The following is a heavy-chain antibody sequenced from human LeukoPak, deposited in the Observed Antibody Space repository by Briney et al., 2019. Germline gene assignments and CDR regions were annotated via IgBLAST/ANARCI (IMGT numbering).Heavy chain of an antibody. V-gene: IGHV3-7*01. Sequence: GGSLRLSCAASGFTFSSYWMSWVRQAPGKGLEWVANIKQDGSEKYYVDSVKGRFTISRDNAKNSLYLQMNSLRAEDTAVYYCARWDYLNSGGYPYYYYGMDVWGQGTTVTVSS. D-gene: IGHD3-22*01. CDR3: ARWDYLNSGGYPYYYYGMDV. CDR2: IKQDGSEK. CDR1: GFTFSSYW. J-gene: IGHJ6*02.